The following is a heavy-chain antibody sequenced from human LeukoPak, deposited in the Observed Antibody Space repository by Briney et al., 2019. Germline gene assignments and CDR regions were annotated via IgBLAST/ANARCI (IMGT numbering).Heavy chain of an antibody. Sequence: SQTLSLTCTVSGGSISSGGYYWSWIRQRPGKGLEWIGYIYYSGSTYYNPSLKSRVTISVDTSKNQFSLKLSSVTAADTAVYYCARGQSGYDSGRAFDIWGQGTMVTVSS. CDR3: ARGQSGYDSGRAFDI. J-gene: IGHJ3*02. CDR1: GGSISSGGYY. V-gene: IGHV4-31*03. D-gene: IGHD5-12*01. CDR2: IYYSGST.